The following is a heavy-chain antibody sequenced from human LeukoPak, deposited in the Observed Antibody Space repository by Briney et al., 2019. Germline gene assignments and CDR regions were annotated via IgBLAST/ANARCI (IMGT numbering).Heavy chain of an antibody. V-gene: IGHV4-59*01. Sequence: PSQTLSPTCTASGGSISSYYWSWIRQPPGKGLEWIGYIYYSGSTNYNPSLKSRVTISVDTSKNQFSLKLSSVTAADTAAYYCARSLSTAMVEYFDYWGQGTLVTVSS. CDR1: GGSISSYY. CDR2: IYYSGST. J-gene: IGHJ4*02. D-gene: IGHD5-18*01. CDR3: ARSLSTAMVEYFDY.